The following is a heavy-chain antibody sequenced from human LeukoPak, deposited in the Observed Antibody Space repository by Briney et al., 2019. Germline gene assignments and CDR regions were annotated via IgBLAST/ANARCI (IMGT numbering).Heavy chain of an antibody. Sequence: GGSLRLSCAASGFTFRSYEMNWVRQAPGKGLEWVSYIRRSGSGIHYADSVKGRFTISRDNAKNSLYLQMNSLRAEDTAVYYCAREVAVAGTTGDYDIWGQGTMVTVSS. CDR1: GFTFRSYE. D-gene: IGHD6-19*01. CDR2: IRRSGSGI. J-gene: IGHJ3*02. V-gene: IGHV3-48*03. CDR3: AREVAVAGTTGDYDI.